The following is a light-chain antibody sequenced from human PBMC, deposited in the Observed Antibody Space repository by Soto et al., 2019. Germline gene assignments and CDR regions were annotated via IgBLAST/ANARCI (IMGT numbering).Light chain of an antibody. V-gene: IGKV1-9*01. CDR3: QQLNSYPST. J-gene: IGKJ5*01. CDR2: AAS. CDR1: QGSSRY. Sequence: TQLTQSPSSLTASVECKVTTIAWACQGSSRYLAWYQQKPGKAPKLLIYAASTLQSGVPSRFSGSGSGTDFTLTISSLQPEDFATYYCQQLNSYPSTFGQGTRL.